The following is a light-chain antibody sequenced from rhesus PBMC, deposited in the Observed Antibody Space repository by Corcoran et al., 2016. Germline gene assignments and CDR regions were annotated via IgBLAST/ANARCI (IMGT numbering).Light chain of an antibody. CDR1: QVISSY. J-gene: IGKJ2*01. CDR2: YAS. CDR3: QQYNSDPYS. V-gene: IGKV1-37*01. Sequence: IQMTQSPSSLSASVGDRVTITCRARQVISSYLAWYQQKPGKAPKPLIYYASNLERGGPSRFSGSGSWTEFTLTISSLQPEDFATYYCQQYNSDPYSFGQGTKVEIK.